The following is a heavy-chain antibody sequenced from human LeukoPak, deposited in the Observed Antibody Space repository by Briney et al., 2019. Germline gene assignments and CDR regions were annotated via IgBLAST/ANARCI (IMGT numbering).Heavy chain of an antibody. D-gene: IGHD1-26*01. J-gene: IGHJ5*02. Sequence: ASVRVSCKASGYTFTNHDISWVRQAPGQGLEWMGWISVSNGNTNYAQKLQGRVTMTTDTSTKTVYMELRSLRFDDTAMYYCAGDLAGIVGATAWFDPWGQGTLVTVSS. CDR2: ISVSNGNT. V-gene: IGHV1-18*01. CDR1: GYTFTNHD. CDR3: AGDLAGIVGATAWFDP.